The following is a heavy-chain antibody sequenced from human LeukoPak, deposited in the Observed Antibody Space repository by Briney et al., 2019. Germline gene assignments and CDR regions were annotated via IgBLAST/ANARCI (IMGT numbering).Heavy chain of an antibody. D-gene: IGHD6-13*01. J-gene: IGHJ4*02. CDR2: TYYRSKWSN. CDR1: GDSVSSNSAA. CDR3: ARGLYDSSWYYLDY. Sequence: SQTLSLTCAISGDSVSSNSAAWDWIRQSPSRGLEWLGRTYYRSKWSNNYAISVKSRITINPDTSKNQISMLLNSVTPEDTAVYYCARGLYDSSWYYLDYWGQGTLVTVSS. V-gene: IGHV6-1*01.